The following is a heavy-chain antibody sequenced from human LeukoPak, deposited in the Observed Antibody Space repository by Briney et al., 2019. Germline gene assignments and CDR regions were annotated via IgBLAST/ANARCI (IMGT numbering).Heavy chain of an antibody. V-gene: IGHV4-59*01. CDR2: IYYSEYT. CDR3: ARDGEWTRDYFDS. CDR1: GGSISTYY. D-gene: IGHD3-10*01. J-gene: IGHJ4*02. Sequence: PSETLSLTCTVSGGSISTYYWSWIRQPPRKGLEWIGYIYYSEYTNYNPSLKSRVNISVDTSKNQFYLNLSSVTAADTAVYYCARDGEWTRDYFDSWGQGTLVTVSS.